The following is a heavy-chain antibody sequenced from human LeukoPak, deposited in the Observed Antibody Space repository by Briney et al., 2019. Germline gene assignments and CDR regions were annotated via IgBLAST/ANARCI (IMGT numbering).Heavy chain of an antibody. V-gene: IGHV1-69*01. CDR1: GGTFSSYA. J-gene: IGHJ5*02. Sequence: GASVKVSCKASGGTFSSYAISWVRQAPGQGLEWMGGIIPIFGTANYAQKLQGRVTITADESTSTAYMELSSLRSEDTAVYYCVSGDYTEIGIVARSCGQGTLVTVSS. CDR3: VSGDYTEIGIVARS. D-gene: IGHD6-25*01. CDR2: IIPIFGTA.